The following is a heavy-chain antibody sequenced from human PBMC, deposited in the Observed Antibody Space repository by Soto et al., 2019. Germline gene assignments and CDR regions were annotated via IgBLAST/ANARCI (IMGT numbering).Heavy chain of an antibody. CDR1: GYTFTGYY. D-gene: IGHD2-2*02. V-gene: IGHV1-2*02. J-gene: IGHJ6*02. CDR2: INPNSGDT. CDR3: ARDPATYCSSTSCYTILGMDV. Sequence: GASVKVSCKASGYTFTGYYMHWVRQAPGQGLEWMGWINPNSGDTNYAQKFQGRVTMTRDTSISTAYMELSRLRSDDTAVYYCARDPATYCSSTSCYTILGMDVWGQGTTVTVSS.